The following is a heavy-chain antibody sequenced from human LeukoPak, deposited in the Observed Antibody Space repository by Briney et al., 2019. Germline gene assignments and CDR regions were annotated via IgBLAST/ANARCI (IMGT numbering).Heavy chain of an antibody. Sequence: PGGSLRLSCAASGFTFSSYSMNWVRQAPGKGLEWVSSISSSSSYIYYADSVKGRFTISRDNAKNSLYLQMNSLRAEGTAVYYCARTYNWNVMYYFDYWGQGTLVTVSS. J-gene: IGHJ4*02. V-gene: IGHV3-21*01. D-gene: IGHD1-20*01. CDR1: GFTFSSYS. CDR3: ARTYNWNVMYYFDY. CDR2: ISSSSSYI.